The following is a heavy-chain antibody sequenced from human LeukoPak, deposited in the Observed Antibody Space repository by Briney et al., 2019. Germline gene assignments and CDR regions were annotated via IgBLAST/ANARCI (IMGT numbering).Heavy chain of an antibody. V-gene: IGHV3-23*01. Sequence: GGSLRLSCAASGFTFSSYAMGWVRQAPGKGLEWVSAISGTGSRTYYADSVKGRFTISRDDSKNTLYLQMNSLRVEDTAVYYCAKDRGIISDYWGQGTLVTVSS. CDR2: ISGTGSRT. D-gene: IGHD3-10*01. CDR3: AKDRGIISDY. J-gene: IGHJ4*02. CDR1: GFTFSSYA.